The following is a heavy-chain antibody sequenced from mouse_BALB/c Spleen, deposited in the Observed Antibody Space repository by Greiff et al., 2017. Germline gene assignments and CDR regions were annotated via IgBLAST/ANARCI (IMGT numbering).Heavy chain of an antibody. CDR1: GYTFTSYV. CDR2: INPYNDGT. CDR3: ARGGLRRDWYFDV. D-gene: IGHD2-4*01. Sequence: EVQLVESGPELVKPGASVKMSCKASGYTFTSYVMHWVKQKPGQGLEWIGYINPYNDGTKYNEKFKGKATLTSDKSSSTAYMELSSLTSEDSAVYYCARGGLRRDWYFDVWGAGTTVTVSS. J-gene: IGHJ1*01. V-gene: IGHV1-14*01.